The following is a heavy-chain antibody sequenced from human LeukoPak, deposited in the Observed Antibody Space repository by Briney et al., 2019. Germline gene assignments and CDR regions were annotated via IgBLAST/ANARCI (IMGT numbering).Heavy chain of an antibody. V-gene: IGHV1-46*01. CDR3: AITEEDIVVVPAGGKGFDY. Sequence: ASVKVSCKASGYTFTSNYMDWVRQAPGQGLERRGIINPSGGSTSYAQKFQGRVTMTRDMSTSTVYMELSSLRSEEPAVYYCAITEEDIVVVPAGGKGFDYGGQGTLVTVSS. J-gene: IGHJ4*02. D-gene: IGHD2-2*01. CDR1: GYTFTSNY. CDR2: INPSGGST.